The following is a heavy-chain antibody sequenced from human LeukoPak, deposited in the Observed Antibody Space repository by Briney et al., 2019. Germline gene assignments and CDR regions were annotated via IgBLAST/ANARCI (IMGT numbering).Heavy chain of an antibody. Sequence: PGGSRRLSWAASGFTFNNAWMSWVRQAQGKGLEWVGRIKSKTDGGTTDYAAPVKGRFTISRDDSKNTLYLQMNSLKTEDTAVYFCTTAGRVWFGEEDWGQGTLVTVSS. CDR3: TTAGRVWFGEED. V-gene: IGHV3-15*01. CDR1: GFTFNNAW. J-gene: IGHJ4*02. D-gene: IGHD3-10*01. CDR2: IKSKTDGGTT.